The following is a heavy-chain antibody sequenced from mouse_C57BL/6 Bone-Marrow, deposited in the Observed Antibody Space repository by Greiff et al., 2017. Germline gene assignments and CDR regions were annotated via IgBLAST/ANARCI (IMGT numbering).Heavy chain of an antibody. V-gene: IGHV5-4*01. CDR1: GFTFSSYA. J-gene: IGHJ2*01. CDR2: ISDGGSYT. CDR3: ARDDVVSHFDY. Sequence: EVKLVESGGGLVKPGGSLKLSCAASGFTFSSYAMSWVRQTPEKRLEWVATISDGGSYTYYPDNVKGRFTISGDNAKNNLYLQMSHLKSEDTAMYYCARDDVVSHFDYWGQGTTLTVSS. D-gene: IGHD1-1*01.